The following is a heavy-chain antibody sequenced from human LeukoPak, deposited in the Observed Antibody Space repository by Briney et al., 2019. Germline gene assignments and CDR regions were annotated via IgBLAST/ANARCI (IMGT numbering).Heavy chain of an antibody. CDR3: AREGRDNTSPPYDF. J-gene: IGHJ4*02. CDR2: IKQDGSEI. CDR1: GFTFSSYA. Sequence: GGSLRLSCAASGFTFSSYAMSWVRQAPGKGLEWVANIKQDGSEIYYVDSVKGRFTISRDNAKNSLYLQMNSLRAEDTAVYFCAREGRDNTSPPYDFWGQGTLVTVSS. V-gene: IGHV3-7*01. D-gene: IGHD1-14*01.